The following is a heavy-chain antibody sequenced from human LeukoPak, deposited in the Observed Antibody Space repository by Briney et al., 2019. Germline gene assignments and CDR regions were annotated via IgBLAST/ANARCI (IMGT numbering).Heavy chain of an antibody. J-gene: IGHJ6*03. CDR2: IIPIFGTA. D-gene: IGHD6-13*01. Sequence: SVKVSCKASGGTFSSYAISWVRQAPGQGLEWMGGIIPIFGTANYAQKFQGRVTITADESTSTAYMELSSLRSEDTAVYYCARAGVDSSSWYWFYYYYYMDVWGKGTTVTVSS. CDR1: GGTFSSYA. V-gene: IGHV1-69*01. CDR3: ARAGVDSSSWYWFYYYYYMDV.